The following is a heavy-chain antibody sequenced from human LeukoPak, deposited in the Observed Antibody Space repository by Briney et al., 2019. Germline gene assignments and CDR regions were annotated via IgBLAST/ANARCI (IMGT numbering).Heavy chain of an antibody. D-gene: IGHD4-17*01. V-gene: IGHV1-18*01. Sequence: ASVKVSCKASGYTFTSYGISWVRQAPGQGLEWMGWISAYNGNTNYAQKLQGRVTMTEDTSTDTAYMELSSLRSEDTAVYYCATIPVTTNSFFDYWGQGTLVTVSS. CDR1: GYTFTSYG. CDR3: ATIPVTTNSFFDY. CDR2: ISAYNGNT. J-gene: IGHJ4*02.